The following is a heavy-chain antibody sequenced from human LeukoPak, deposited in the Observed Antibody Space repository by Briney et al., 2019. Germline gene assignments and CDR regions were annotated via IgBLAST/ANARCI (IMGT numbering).Heavy chain of an antibody. Sequence: SETLSLTCTVSGGSISSSYWSWIRQPPGKGLEWIGYIHTSGNINYNPSLNSRVTMSMDTSKSQFSLKLSSVTAADTAVCYCARLVVTSSANWFDPWGQGTLVTVSS. CDR3: ARLVVTSSANWFDP. J-gene: IGHJ5*02. V-gene: IGHV4-4*09. CDR1: GGSISSSY. CDR2: IHTSGNI. D-gene: IGHD2-15*01.